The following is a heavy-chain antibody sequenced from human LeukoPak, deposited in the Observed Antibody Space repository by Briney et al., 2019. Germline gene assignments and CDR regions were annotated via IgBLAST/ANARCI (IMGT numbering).Heavy chain of an antibody. CDR3: ARKATTGPTKAAFDI. CDR1: GYSISSSNY. J-gene: IGHJ3*02. Sequence: SETLSLTCAVSGYSISSSNYWAWIRQPPGKGLEWIGHIYYSGGIYYNPSLKSRVTMSVDTSKNQFSLKLSSVTAVDTAVYYCARKATTGPTKAAFDIWGQETMVTVSS. V-gene: IGHV4-28*05. D-gene: IGHD4-17*01. CDR2: IYYSGGI.